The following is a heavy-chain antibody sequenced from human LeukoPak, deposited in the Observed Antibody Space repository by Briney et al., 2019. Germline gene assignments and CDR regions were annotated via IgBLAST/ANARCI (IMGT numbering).Heavy chain of an antibody. J-gene: IGHJ6*03. V-gene: IGHV4-4*07. CDR3: ARSTVNTYYYYMDV. D-gene: IGHD1-26*01. CDR2: IYTSGST. CDR1: GGSISSYY. Sequence: SETLSLTCTVSGGSISSYYWSWIRQPAGKGLEWIGRIYTSGSTNYNPSLKSRVTISVDTSRNQFSLKLSSVTAADTAVYYCARSTVNTYYYYMDVWGKGTTVTISS.